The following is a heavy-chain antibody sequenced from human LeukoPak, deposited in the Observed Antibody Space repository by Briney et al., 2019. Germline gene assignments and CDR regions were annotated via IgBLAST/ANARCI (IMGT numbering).Heavy chain of an antibody. CDR1: GYSISSGYY. CDR3: ARTYCGGDCRGYYYYYYMDV. J-gene: IGHJ6*03. CDR2: IYYSGST. V-gene: IGHV4-61*01. Sequence: SETLSLTCTVSGYSISSGYYWSWIRQPPGKGLEWIGYIYYSGSTNYNPSLKSRVTISVDTSKNQFSLKLSSVTAADTAVYYCARTYCGGDCRGYYYYYYMDVWGKGTTVTISS. D-gene: IGHD2-21*02.